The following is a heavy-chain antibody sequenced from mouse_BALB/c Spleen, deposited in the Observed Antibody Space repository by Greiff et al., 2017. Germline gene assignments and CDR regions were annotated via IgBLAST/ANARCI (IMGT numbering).Heavy chain of an antibody. CDR2: ISSGSSTI. Sequence: EVKLEESGGGLVQPGGSRKLSCAASGFTFSSFGMHWVRQAPEKGLEWVAYISSGSSTIYYADTVKGRFTISRDNPKNTLFLQMTSLRSEDTAMYYCARDYGYPDYWGQGTTLTVSS. J-gene: IGHJ2*01. D-gene: IGHD1-2*01. CDR1: GFTFSSFG. CDR3: ARDYGYPDY. V-gene: IGHV5-17*02.